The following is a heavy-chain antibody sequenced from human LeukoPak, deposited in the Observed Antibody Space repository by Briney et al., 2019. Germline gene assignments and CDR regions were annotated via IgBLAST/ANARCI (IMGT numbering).Heavy chain of an antibody. CDR1: GFSLSTSGVG. V-gene: IGHV2-5*02. J-gene: IGHJ4*02. D-gene: IGHD3-10*01. CDR2: IYWDDDK. CDR3: AHIPQYRYYYGSGSYYTGPYYFDY. Sequence: SGPTLVKPTQTLTLTCTFSGFSLSTSGVGVGWIRQPPGKALEWLALIYWDDDKRYSPSLKSRLTITKDTSKNQVVLTMTNMDPMDTATYYCAHIPQYRYYYGSGSYYTGPYYFDYWGQGTLVTVSS.